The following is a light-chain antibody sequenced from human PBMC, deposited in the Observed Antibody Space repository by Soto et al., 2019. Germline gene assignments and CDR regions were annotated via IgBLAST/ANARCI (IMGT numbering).Light chain of an antibody. CDR2: KAS. CDR1: QTISSW. Sequence: DIQMTQSPSTLSGSVGDRVTITGRASQTISSWLAWYQQKLGKAPKLLIYKASTLKSGVPSMFSVSGSGTEFTLTISRLQPDDFPTNYCQHYNSYSEAFGQGTKVQRK. CDR3: QHYNSYSEA. V-gene: IGKV1-5*03. J-gene: IGKJ1*01.